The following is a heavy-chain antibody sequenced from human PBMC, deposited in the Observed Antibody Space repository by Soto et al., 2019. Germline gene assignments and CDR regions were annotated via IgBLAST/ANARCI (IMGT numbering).Heavy chain of an antibody. D-gene: IGHD4-17*01. CDR1: GGSISSGDYY. J-gene: IGHJ3*02. CDR2: IYYSGST. CDR3: ASDYGDRDGAFDI. V-gene: IGHV4-30-4*01. Sequence: QVQLQESGPGLVKPSQTLSLTCTVSGGSISSGDYYWSWIRQPPGKGLEWIGYIYYSGSTCYNPSLKSRVTVSVDTSKNQFSLKLSSVTAADTAVYYCASDYGDRDGAFDIWGQGTMVTVAS.